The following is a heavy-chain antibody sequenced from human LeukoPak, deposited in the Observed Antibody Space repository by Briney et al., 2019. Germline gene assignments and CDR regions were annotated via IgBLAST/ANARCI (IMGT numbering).Heavy chain of an antibody. Sequence: SETLSLTWTVSGGSISSCYWGWIRQPAEQILEWIGRIYTSGSTSYNPSLKSRVTMSVDTSKNQFSLKLSSVTAADTAVYYCAREYGSTSCYASWSECYYYYYMDVWGKGTTDTVSS. V-gene: IGHV4-4*07. CDR1: GGSISSCY. D-gene: IGHD2-2*01. J-gene: IGHJ6*03. CDR2: IYTSGST. CDR3: AREYGSTSCYASWSECYYYYYMDV.